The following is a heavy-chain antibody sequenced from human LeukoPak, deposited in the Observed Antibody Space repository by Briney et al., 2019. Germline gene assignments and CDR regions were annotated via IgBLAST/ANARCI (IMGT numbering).Heavy chain of an antibody. D-gene: IGHD3-22*01. CDR2: ISGGSGST. Sequence: PGGSLRLSCAASGFTFSSYAMSWVRQAPGKGLAWVSTISGGSGSTYCADSVKGRFTISRDNSKNTLYLQMNSLRDEDTAVYYCAKHRFESGGYHSTDWGQGTLVIVSS. CDR1: GFTFSSYA. J-gene: IGHJ4*02. CDR3: AKHRFESGGYHSTD. V-gene: IGHV3-23*01.